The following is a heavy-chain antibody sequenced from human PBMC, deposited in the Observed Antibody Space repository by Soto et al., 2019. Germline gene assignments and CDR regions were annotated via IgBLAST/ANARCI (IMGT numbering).Heavy chain of an antibody. Sequence: PSETLSLTCTVSGGSISNYYWSWIRQPPGKGLEWIGYVFYSGKINYNPSLKSRVTISVDTSKNQFSLKLTSLTAADTAVYYCARHKYFSDSSGYYSAFDYWGQGTLGTAPQ. CDR2: VFYSGKI. V-gene: IGHV4-59*01. CDR1: GGSISNYY. J-gene: IGHJ4*02. CDR3: ARHKYFSDSSGYYSAFDY. D-gene: IGHD3-22*01.